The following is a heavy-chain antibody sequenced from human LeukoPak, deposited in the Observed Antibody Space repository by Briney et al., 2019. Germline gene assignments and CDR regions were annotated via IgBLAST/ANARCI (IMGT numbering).Heavy chain of an antibody. V-gene: IGHV3-11*06. J-gene: IGHJ5*01. Sequence: PGGSPRLSCAASGFTFSDYYMSWIRQAPGKGLEWVSYISTGSSYIKYADSVKGRFTVSRDNAKNSLYLQMNGLRAEDTAVYYCARDRNNRFDSWGQGILVTVSS. CDR3: ARDRNNRFDS. CDR1: GFTFSDYY. CDR2: ISTGSSYI.